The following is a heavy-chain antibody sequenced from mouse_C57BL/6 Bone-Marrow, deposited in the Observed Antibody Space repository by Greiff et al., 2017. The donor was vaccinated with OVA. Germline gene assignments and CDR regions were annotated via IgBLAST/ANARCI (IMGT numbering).Heavy chain of an antibody. CDR2: INYDGSST. Sequence: EVQLVESEGGLVQPGSSMKLSCTASGFTFSDYYMAWVRQVPEKGLEWVANINYDGSSTYYLDSLKSRFIISRDNAKNILYLQMSSLKSEDTATYYCARAGYYAMDDWGQGTSVTVSS. D-gene: IGHD4-1*01. V-gene: IGHV5-16*01. CDR3: ARAGYYAMDD. CDR1: GFTFSDYY. J-gene: IGHJ4*01.